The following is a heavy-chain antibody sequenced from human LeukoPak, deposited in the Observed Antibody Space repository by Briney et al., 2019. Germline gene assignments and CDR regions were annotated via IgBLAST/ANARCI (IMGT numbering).Heavy chain of an antibody. J-gene: IGHJ4*02. Sequence: GGSLRLSCAASGFTFSDYYITWIRQAPGKGLEWVSYISSSGSTIYYADSVKGRFTISRDNAKNSLYPQMNSLRAEDTAVYYCAKDRGPLGGDFDYWGQGTLVTVSS. CDR2: ISSSGSTI. V-gene: IGHV3-11*04. D-gene: IGHD1-26*01. CDR1: GFTFSDYY. CDR3: AKDRGPLGGDFDY.